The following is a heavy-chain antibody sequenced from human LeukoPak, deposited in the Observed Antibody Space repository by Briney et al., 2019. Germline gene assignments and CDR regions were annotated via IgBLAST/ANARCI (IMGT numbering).Heavy chain of an antibody. D-gene: IGHD6-19*01. Sequence: GGSLRLSCAASGFTFSNYWMHWVRQVPGKGLVWVSRINGDGRRTTYADSVKGRFTISRDNAKNTLYLQMNSLRAEDTAVYYCARDPDSGGWHFEDYWGQGALVTVSS. J-gene: IGHJ4*02. V-gene: IGHV3-74*01. CDR3: ARDPDSGGWHFEDY. CDR2: INGDGRRT. CDR1: GFTFSNYW.